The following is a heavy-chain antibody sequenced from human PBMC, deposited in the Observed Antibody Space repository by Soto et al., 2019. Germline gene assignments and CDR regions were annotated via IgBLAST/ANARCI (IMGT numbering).Heavy chain of an antibody. D-gene: IGHD1-26*01. CDR1: GGSISSYY. Sequence: PAETLSLTCTVSGGSISSYYWSWIRQPPGKGLEWIGYIYYSGSTNYNPSLKSRVTISVDTSKNQFSPKLSSVTAADTAVYYCASSSSGSYFDYFDYWGQGTLVTVSS. J-gene: IGHJ4*02. CDR3: ASSSSGSYFDYFDY. CDR2: IYYSGST. V-gene: IGHV4-59*12.